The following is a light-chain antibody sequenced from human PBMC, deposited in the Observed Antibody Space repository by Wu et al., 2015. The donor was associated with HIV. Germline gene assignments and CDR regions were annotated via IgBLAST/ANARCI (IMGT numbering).Light chain of an antibody. J-gene: IGKJ1*01. Sequence: EIVLTQSPGTLSLSPGERATLSCTASQRISANYVAWYQQKPGQAPRLLVFGVSNRATGIPARFSGSGSGTDFTLTNSRLETEDFAVYYCQQYDDSPPWTFGQGTRVE. V-gene: IGKV3-20*01. CDR2: GVS. CDR3: QQYDDSPPWT. CDR1: QRISANY.